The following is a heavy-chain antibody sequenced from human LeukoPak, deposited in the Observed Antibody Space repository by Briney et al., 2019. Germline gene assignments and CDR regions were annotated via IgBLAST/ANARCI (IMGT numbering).Heavy chain of an antibody. Sequence: ASVKVSCKASGYTFTSYAITWVRPAPGQGLEWMGWISSYNGKANYAQKLQGRVTMTTDTSTSTAYMELRSLRSDDTAIYYCARDRITGPYYYMDVWGKGTTVTVSS. CDR1: GYTFTSYA. J-gene: IGHJ6*03. D-gene: IGHD1-20*01. CDR3: ARDRITGPYYYMDV. CDR2: ISSYNGKA. V-gene: IGHV1-18*01.